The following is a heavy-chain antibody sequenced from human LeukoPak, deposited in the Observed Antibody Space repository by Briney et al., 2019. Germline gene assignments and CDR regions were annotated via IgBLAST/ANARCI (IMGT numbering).Heavy chain of an antibody. V-gene: IGHV3-48*01. CDR2: ISSTSYTI. CDR3: ARAYYYDVSVTPDY. CDR1: GFHFNGYS. Sequence: GGPLTLPCAVCGFHFNGYSMNWVRQAPGKGLEWISYISSTSYTIYYADSVKGRFPISRDNAKNSLYLLMNSLRAEDTAVYYCARAYYYDVSVTPDYWGQGTLVTVSS. D-gene: IGHD3-22*01. J-gene: IGHJ4*02.